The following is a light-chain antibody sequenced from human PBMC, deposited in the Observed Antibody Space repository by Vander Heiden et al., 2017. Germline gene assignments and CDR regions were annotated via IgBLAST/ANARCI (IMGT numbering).Light chain of an antibody. CDR1: QSVSSY. CDR3: QQRSNWPL. Sequence: EIVLPQSPATLSLSPGERATLSCRASQSVSSYLAWYQQKPGQAPRLLIYDASNRATGIPARFSGSGSGTDFTLTISSLEPEDFAVYYCQQRSNWPLFGGGTKVEIK. J-gene: IGKJ4*01. V-gene: IGKV3-11*01. CDR2: DAS.